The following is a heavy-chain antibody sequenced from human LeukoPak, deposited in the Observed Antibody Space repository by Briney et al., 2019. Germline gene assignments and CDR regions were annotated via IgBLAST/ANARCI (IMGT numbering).Heavy chain of an antibody. J-gene: IGHJ3*02. CDR3: ARDVVRVPNRAFDI. CDR2: ISGYNGNT. CDR1: GYTFINYG. D-gene: IGHD2-2*01. Sequence: ASVKVSCKASGYTFINYGISWVRQAPGQGLEWMGWISGYNGNTKYAQKLQGRVTMTTDTSTSTAYMELRSLRSDDTAVYYCARDVVRVPNRAFDIWGQGTMVTVSS. V-gene: IGHV1-18*01.